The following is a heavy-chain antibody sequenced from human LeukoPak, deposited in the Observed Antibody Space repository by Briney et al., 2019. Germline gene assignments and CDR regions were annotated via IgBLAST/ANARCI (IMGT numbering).Heavy chain of an antibody. D-gene: IGHD6-13*01. Sequence: ASVKVSCKASGYTFTSYGISLVRQAPGQGLEWMGWISAYNGNTNYAQKLQGRVTMTTDTSTSTAYMELRSLRSDDTAVYYCARDSSSWYEGGNWFDPWGQGTLVTVSS. CDR2: ISAYNGNT. CDR1: GYTFTSYG. V-gene: IGHV1-18*01. J-gene: IGHJ5*02. CDR3: ARDSSSWYEGGNWFDP.